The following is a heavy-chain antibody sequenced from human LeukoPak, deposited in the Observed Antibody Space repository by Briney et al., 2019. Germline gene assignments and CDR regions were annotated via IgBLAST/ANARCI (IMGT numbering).Heavy chain of an antibody. CDR3: AKVAHYYGSGSYYEYYFDY. J-gene: IGHJ4*02. CDR1: GFTFSGYA. CDR2: ISGGGGIT. D-gene: IGHD3-10*01. V-gene: IGHV3-23*01. Sequence: GGSLRLSCAASGFTFSGYAMTWVRQAPGKGLEWVSIISGGGGITYYADSVRGRFTISRDNSKSTVYLQMNSLRAEDTAVYYCAKVAHYYGSGSYYEYYFDYWGQGTLVTVSS.